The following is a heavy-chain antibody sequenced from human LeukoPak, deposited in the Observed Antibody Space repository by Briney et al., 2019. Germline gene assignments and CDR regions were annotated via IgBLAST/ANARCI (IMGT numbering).Heavy chain of an antibody. CDR2: IRSKTYGGTT. D-gene: IGHD1-1*01. V-gene: IGHV3-49*03. CDR3: STDYWRLGFDY. J-gene: IGHJ4*02. CDR1: GITFGDYG. Sequence: GGSLRLSCTASGITFGDYGVSWFRQAPGKGLEWIGFIRSKTYGGTTEDAASVRGRFTLSRDDSKNIVYLEMNILRAEDTAVYHCSTDYWRLGFDYWGQGTLVTVSS.